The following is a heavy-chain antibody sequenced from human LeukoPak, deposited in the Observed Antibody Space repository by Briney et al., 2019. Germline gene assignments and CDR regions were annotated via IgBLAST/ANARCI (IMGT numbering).Heavy chain of an antibody. CDR3: ARERHCSSPSCPTPYYMDV. V-gene: IGHV3-11*01. CDR2: ISSSGSTI. D-gene: IGHD2-2*01. Sequence: GGSLRLSCAASGFTFSDYYMSWIRQAPGKGLEWVSYISSSGSTIYYADSVKGRFTISRDNAKNSLYLQMNSLRAEDTAVYYCARERHCSSPSCPTPYYMDVWGKGTTVTVSS. J-gene: IGHJ6*03. CDR1: GFTFSDYY.